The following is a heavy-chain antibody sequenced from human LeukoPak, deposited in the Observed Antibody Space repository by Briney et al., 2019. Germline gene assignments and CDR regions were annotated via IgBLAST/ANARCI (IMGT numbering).Heavy chain of an antibody. J-gene: IGHJ6*04. CDR1: GFTFSSYG. CDR3: AKDIDCSGGSCYTWGYYGMDV. Sequence: GGSLRLSCAASGFTFSSYGMHWVRQAPGKGLEWVAVISYDGSNKYYADSVKGRFTISRDNSKNTLYLQMSSPRAEDTAVYYCAKDIDCSGGSCYTWGYYGMDVWGKGTTVTVSS. CDR2: ISYDGSNK. D-gene: IGHD2-15*01. V-gene: IGHV3-30*18.